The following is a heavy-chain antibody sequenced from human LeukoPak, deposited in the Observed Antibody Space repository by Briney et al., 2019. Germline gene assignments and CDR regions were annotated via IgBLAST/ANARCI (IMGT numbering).Heavy chain of an antibody. Sequence: SETLSLTCNVSGGSISSSSYYWGWIRQPPGKGLEWIGSMYYSGSSYYNPSLKSRVTISVDTSKNQFSLKMSSVTAADTAVYYCARVYNWNSSGLGAPRDWGRGTLLTVSS. CDR1: GGSISSSSYY. D-gene: IGHD1-7*01. CDR3: ARVYNWNSSGLGAPRD. J-gene: IGHJ4*02. V-gene: IGHV4-39*01. CDR2: MYYSGSS.